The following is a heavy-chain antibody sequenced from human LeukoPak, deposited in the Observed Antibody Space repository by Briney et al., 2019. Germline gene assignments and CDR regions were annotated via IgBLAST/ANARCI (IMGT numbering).Heavy chain of an antibody. D-gene: IGHD2-2*01. V-gene: IGHV1-3*01. CDR1: GYTFTNYG. J-gene: IGHJ5*02. Sequence: ASVKVSCKASGYTFTNYGISWVRQAPGQRLEWMGWINAGNGNTKYSQKFRGRVTITRDTSASTAYMEPSSLRSEDTAVYYCARALGCSSTSCYSWFDPWGQGTLVTVSS. CDR3: ARALGCSSTSCYSWFDP. CDR2: INAGNGNT.